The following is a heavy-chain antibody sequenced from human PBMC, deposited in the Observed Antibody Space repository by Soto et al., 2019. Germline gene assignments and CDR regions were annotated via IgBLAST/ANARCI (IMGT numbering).Heavy chain of an antibody. Sequence: QVQLVQSGAEVKKPGSSVKVSCKASGGTFSSYAISWVRQAPGQGLEWMGGIIPIFGTANYAQKFQGRVTITADESTSTAYMELSSLRSEDTAVYYCARDGYGGEDYYCYGMDVWGQGTTVTVSS. D-gene: IGHD4-17*01. CDR1: GGTFSSYA. CDR3: ARDGYGGEDYYCYGMDV. V-gene: IGHV1-69*01. CDR2: IIPIFGTA. J-gene: IGHJ6*02.